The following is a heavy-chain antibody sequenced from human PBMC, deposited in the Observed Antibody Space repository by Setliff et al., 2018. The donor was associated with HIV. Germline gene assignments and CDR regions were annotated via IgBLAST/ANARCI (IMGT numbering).Heavy chain of an antibody. V-gene: IGHV1-58*01. CDR2: IVVGSGNT. CDR3: AAVGSGSYYDWYFDL. D-gene: IGHD1-26*01. CDR1: GFTFTSSA. Sequence: ASVNVSCKASGFTFTSSAVQWVRQARGQRLEWIGWIVVGSGNTNYAQKFQERVTITRDMSTSTAYMELSSLRSEDTAVYYCAAVGSGSYYDWYFDLWGRGTLVTVSS. J-gene: IGHJ2*01.